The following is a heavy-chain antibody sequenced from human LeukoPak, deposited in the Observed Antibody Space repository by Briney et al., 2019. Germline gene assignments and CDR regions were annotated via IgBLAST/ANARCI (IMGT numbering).Heavy chain of an antibody. CDR2: IIPIFGTA. D-gene: IGHD2-2*01. J-gene: IGHJ6*02. CDR3: AIVVPAAMSYYYYGMDV. Sequence: SVKVSCKASGGTFSTYAISWVRQAPGQGLEWMGGIIPIFGTANYAQKFQGRVTITADESTSTAYMELSSLRSEDTAVYYCAIVVPAAMSYYYYGMDVWGQGTTVTVSS. CDR1: GGTFSTYA. V-gene: IGHV1-69*13.